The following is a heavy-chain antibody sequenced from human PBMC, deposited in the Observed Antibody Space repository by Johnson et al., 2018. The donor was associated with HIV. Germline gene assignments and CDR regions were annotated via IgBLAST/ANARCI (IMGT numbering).Heavy chain of an antibody. CDR1: GFTFSSYG. J-gene: IGHJ3*02. Sequence: QVQLVESGGGVVQPGRSLRLSCAASGFTFSSYGMHWVRQAPGKGLECVAVISYDGSNKYYADSVKGRFTISRDNSKNTLSLQMNSLRAEDTAVYYCAKDTVWSSGYYGGAFDIWGQGTMVTVSS. V-gene: IGHV3-30*18. CDR2: ISYDGSNK. D-gene: IGHD3-22*01. CDR3: AKDTVWSSGYYGGAFDI.